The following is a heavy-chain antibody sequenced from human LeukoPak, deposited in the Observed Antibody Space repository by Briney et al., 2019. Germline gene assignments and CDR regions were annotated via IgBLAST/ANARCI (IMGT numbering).Heavy chain of an antibody. CDR2: IYYSGST. CDR1: GGSFSGYY. J-gene: IGHJ4*02. D-gene: IGHD4-17*01. CDR3: ARVPTVTFFDY. V-gene: IGHV4-34*01. Sequence: SETLSLTCAVYGGSFSGYYWSWIRQPPGKGLEWIGTIYYSGSTYYNPSLKSRVTISVDTSKNQFSLKLSSVTAADTAVYYCARVPTVTFFDYWGQGTLVTVSS.